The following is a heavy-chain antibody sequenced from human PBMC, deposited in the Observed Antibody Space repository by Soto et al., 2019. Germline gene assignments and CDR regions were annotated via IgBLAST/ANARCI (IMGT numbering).Heavy chain of an antibody. CDR3: TTDAAQHDDFGYWYDGAY. Sequence: EVQLVESGGGLVEPGGSLRLSCAASGFTFANAWMSWVRQCPGKGLEWVGFIKHTSTGGTAEYAVPVKDRFTISRDDSKNTLYLHLNSLRSEDTAIYFCTTDAAQHDDFGYWYDGAYWGQGALVTVSS. D-gene: IGHD3-22*01. CDR2: IKHTSTGGTA. J-gene: IGHJ4*02. CDR1: GFTFANAW. V-gene: IGHV3-15*07.